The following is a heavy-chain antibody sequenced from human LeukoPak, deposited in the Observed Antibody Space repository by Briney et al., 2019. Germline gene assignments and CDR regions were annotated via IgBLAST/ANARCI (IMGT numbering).Heavy chain of an antibody. Sequence: ASVKVSCKASGYTFTGYYMRWVRQAPGQGLEWMGWINPNSGGTNYAQKFQGRVTMTRDTSISTAYMELSRLRSDDTAVYYCASPYCSSTSCYSQAAFDIWGQGTMVTVSS. CDR2: INPNSGGT. D-gene: IGHD2-2*02. CDR1: GYTFTGYY. CDR3: ASPYCSSTSCYSQAAFDI. V-gene: IGHV1-2*02. J-gene: IGHJ3*02.